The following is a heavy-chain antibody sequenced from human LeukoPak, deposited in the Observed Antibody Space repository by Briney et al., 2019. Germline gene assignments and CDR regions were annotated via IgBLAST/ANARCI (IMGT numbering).Heavy chain of an antibody. V-gene: IGHV1-46*01. D-gene: IGHD4-17*01. CDR2: TNPSSGST. CDR3: ARDSRIYGDYVGYYYYMDV. Sequence: ASVKVSCKASGYTFTRFLMHWVRQAPGQGLEWMGVTNPSSGSTTYAQKFQGRVTMTRDMSTNTVYMELRSLRSEDTAVYYCARDSRIYGDYVGYYYYMDVWGKGTTVTISS. J-gene: IGHJ6*03. CDR1: GYTFTRFL.